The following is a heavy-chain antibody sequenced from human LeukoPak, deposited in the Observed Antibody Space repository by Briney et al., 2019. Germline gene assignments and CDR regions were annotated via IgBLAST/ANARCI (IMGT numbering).Heavy chain of an antibody. CDR2: IYYSGST. J-gene: IGHJ6*02. D-gene: IGHD2-15*01. Sequence: PSETLSLTCSVSGGSISSAVNYWTWLRQHPGKGLEWIGYIYYSGSTYYNPSLESRVTISVDTSKSRFSLKLNSVTAADTAVYYCARARQVVRYGMDVWRQGTTVTVPS. CDR1: GGSISSAVNY. V-gene: IGHV4-31*03. CDR3: ARARQVVRYGMDV.